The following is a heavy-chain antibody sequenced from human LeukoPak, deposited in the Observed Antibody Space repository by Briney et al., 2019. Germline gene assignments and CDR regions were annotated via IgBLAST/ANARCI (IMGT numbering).Heavy chain of an antibody. CDR1: GFTFSSYW. CDR3: ARERLGVTAFAF. V-gene: IGHV3-48*04. J-gene: IGHJ3*01. D-gene: IGHD2-21*02. CDR2: ISNSGTII. Sequence: PGGSLRLSCAASGFTFSSYWMHWVRQAPGKGLEWVSYISNSGTIIYYADSVKGRFTISRDNAKNSVYLQMNSLRAEDTAVYYCARERLGVTAFAFWGQGTMVTVSS.